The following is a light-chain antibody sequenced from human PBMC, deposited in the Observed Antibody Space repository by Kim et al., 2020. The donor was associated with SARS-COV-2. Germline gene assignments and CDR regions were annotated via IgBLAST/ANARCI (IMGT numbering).Light chain of an antibody. CDR2: VAS. CDR1: QSVSSNY. CDR3: HHYGSSGST. Sequence: EIVLTQSPGTLSLSLGERATLSCRASQSVSSNYLTWYQQKPGQAPRLVMYVASTRATGVPDRFSGSGSGTDFTLTISRLEPEDFAVYFCHHYGSSGSTFGQGTKVDIK. V-gene: IGKV3-20*01. J-gene: IGKJ1*01.